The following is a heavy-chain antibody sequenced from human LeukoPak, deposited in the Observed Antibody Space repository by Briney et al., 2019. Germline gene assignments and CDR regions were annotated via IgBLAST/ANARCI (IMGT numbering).Heavy chain of an antibody. Sequence: ASVKVSCKASGYTFTGYYMHWVRQAPGQGLEWMGWINPNSGGTNYAQKFQGRVTMTRDTSISTAYMELSRLRSDDTAVYYCASGGSGITGTTLMDYWGQGTLVTVSS. J-gene: IGHJ4*02. D-gene: IGHD1-20*01. CDR3: ASGGSGITGTTLMDY. CDR1: GYTFTGYY. V-gene: IGHV1-2*02. CDR2: INPNSGGT.